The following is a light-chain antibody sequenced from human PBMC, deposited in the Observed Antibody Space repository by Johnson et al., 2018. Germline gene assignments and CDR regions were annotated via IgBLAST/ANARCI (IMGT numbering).Light chain of an antibody. V-gene: IGLV1-51*02. Sequence: QSVLTQPPSVSAAPGQKVTISCSGSSSNIGNNYVSWYQQLPGTAPKLLIYENNKLPSGIPDRFSGSKSGTSATPGITGLQTGDEADYYCGTWDSSLSAGNGFGTGTKVTVL. CDR1: SSNIGNNY. CDR2: ENN. CDR3: GTWDSSLSAGNG. J-gene: IGLJ1*01.